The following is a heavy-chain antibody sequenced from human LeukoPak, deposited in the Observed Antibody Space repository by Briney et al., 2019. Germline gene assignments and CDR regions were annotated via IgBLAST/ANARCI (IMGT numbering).Heavy chain of an antibody. Sequence: ASVKVSCKASGYTFTDNYIHWVRQAPGQGLEWMGWIDPNSGATISAHTFQGRVSMTKDTSFTTVYMELSTLKSDDTAVYYCARDNYGRLDYWGQGSLVTVSS. CDR1: GYTFTDNY. J-gene: IGHJ4*02. V-gene: IGHV1-2*02. CDR3: ARDNYGRLDY. CDR2: IDPNSGAT. D-gene: IGHD3-10*01.